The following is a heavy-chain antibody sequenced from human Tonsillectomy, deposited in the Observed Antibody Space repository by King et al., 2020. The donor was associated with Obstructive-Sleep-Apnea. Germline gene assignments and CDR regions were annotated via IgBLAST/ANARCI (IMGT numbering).Heavy chain of an antibody. CDR3: ARVGETIYYYYGMYV. V-gene: IGHV4-4*07. J-gene: IGHJ6*02. CDR2: IYTSGST. Sequence: QLQESGPGLVEPSETLSLTCTVSGASVNSFYWSWIRQPAGEGLEWIGRIYTSGSTDYNPSLKSRVTMSVDTSKNQFSLKLISVTAADTAVYYCARVGETIYYYYGMYVWGQGTTVTVSS. D-gene: IGHD1-7*01. CDR1: GASVNSFY.